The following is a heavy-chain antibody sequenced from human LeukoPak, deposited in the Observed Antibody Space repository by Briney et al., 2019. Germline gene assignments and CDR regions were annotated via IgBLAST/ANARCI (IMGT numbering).Heavy chain of an antibody. CDR2: IYYSGST. CDR1: GGSISSSYYY. V-gene: IGHV4-39*01. CDR3: ARGSSSWYLRWFDP. Sequence: SETLSLTCTVSGGSISSSYYYWGWIRQPPGKGLEWIGSIYYSGSTYYNPSLKSRVTISVDTSKNQFSLKLRSVTAADTAVYYCARGSSSWYLRWFDPWGQGTLVTVSS. D-gene: IGHD6-13*01. J-gene: IGHJ5*02.